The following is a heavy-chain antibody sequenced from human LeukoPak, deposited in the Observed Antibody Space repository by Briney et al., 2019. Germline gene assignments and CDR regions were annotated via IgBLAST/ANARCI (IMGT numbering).Heavy chain of an antibody. Sequence: GGSLRLSCAASGFIFNTYVMHWVRQAPGKGLEWLAFIRYDGSNKNYADSVKGRFTISRDNAKNSLYLQMNSLRAEDTAVYYCARDYGGSSPFDYWGQGTLVTVSS. J-gene: IGHJ4*02. CDR3: ARDYGGSSPFDY. CDR2: IRYDGSNK. CDR1: GFIFNTYV. V-gene: IGHV3-30*02. D-gene: IGHD4-23*01.